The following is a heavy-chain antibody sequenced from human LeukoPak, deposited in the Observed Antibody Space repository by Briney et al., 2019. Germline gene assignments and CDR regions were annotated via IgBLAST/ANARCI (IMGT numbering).Heavy chain of an antibody. J-gene: IGHJ3*02. V-gene: IGHV3-74*01. Sequence: GGSLRLSCAASGFTVSSNYMSWVRQAPGKGLVWVSRINSDGTSTSYADSVKGRFTISRDNAKNTLYLQMNSLRAEDTAVYYCAGDGYSFGSGAFDIWGQGTMVTVSS. CDR3: AGDGYSFGSGAFDI. CDR2: INSDGTST. D-gene: IGHD5-18*01. CDR1: GFTVSSNY.